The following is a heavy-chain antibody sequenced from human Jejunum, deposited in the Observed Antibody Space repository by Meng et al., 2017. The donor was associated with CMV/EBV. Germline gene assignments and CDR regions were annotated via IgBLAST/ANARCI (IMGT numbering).Heavy chain of an antibody. D-gene: IGHD3-3*01. Sequence: YWMSWVRQAPGKGLEWVANINQDGSETYYVESVRGRFSISRDNAKNSLYLQLPILLSKDPSFSFFARIFLTFFGVVIINSYF. CDR1: YW. V-gene: IGHV3-7*01. CDR2: INQDGSET. CDR3: ARIFLTFFGVVIINSYF. J-gene: IGHJ4*01.